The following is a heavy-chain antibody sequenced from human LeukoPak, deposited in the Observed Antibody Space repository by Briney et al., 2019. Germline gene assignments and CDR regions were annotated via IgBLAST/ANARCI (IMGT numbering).Heavy chain of an antibody. CDR1: GFTFSSYA. V-gene: IGHV3-30-3*01. Sequence: GGSLRLSCAASGFTFSSYAMHWVRQAPGKGLEWVAVISYDGSNKYYADSVKGRFTISRDNSKNTLYLQMNSLRAEDTAVYYCATAIERKIVTHYAFDIWGQGTMLTVSS. CDR3: ATAIERKIVTHYAFDI. D-gene: IGHD2-21*01. CDR2: ISYDGSNK. J-gene: IGHJ3*02.